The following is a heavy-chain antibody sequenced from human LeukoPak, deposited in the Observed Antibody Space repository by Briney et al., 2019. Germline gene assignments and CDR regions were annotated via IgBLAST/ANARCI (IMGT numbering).Heavy chain of an antibody. CDR2: INIGGTNT. J-gene: IGHJ5*02. Sequence: GGSLRLSCAASGFTFSDYYMSWIRQAPGKGLEWLSYINIGGTNTHYADSVKGRFTISRDNAKKSLYLEMTNMRAEDTAVYYCATDGAGFDTWGQGVLVTVSS. CDR1: GFTFSDYY. CDR3: ATDGAGFDT. V-gene: IGHV3-11*01.